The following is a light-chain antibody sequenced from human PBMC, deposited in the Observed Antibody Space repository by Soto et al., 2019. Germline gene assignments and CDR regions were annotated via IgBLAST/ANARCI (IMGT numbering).Light chain of an antibody. CDR2: EGS. CDR3: CSYADSTTPHYV. V-gene: IGLV2-23*01. Sequence: QSALTQPASVSGSPGQSITISCTGASSDVGTYNLVSWYQQHPGKAPKVMIYEGSRRPSGVSNRFSGSKSGNTASLTISGLQAEDEADYYCCSYADSTTPHYVFPSGTKLTVL. J-gene: IGLJ1*01. CDR1: SSDVGTYNL.